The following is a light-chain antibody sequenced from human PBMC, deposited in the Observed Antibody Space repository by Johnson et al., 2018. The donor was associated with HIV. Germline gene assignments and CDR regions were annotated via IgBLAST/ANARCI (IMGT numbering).Light chain of an antibody. CDR1: SSNIGDNY. CDR2: EDT. V-gene: IGLV1-51*02. Sequence: QSVLTQPPSVSAAPGQKVSISCSGSSSNIGDNYVSWYQQVPGTAPKLLIYEDTKRPSGIPDRFSGSKSGTSATLAITGLQTWDEADYYCETWDSSQVVFGTGTKVTVL. J-gene: IGLJ1*01. CDR3: ETWDSSQVV.